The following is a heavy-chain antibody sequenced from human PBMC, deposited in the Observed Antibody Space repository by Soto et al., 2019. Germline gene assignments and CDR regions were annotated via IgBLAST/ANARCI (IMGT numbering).Heavy chain of an antibody. CDR2: IYYSGST. CDR3: ARGPGTMAKIDY. CDR1: GGSISSGGYY. J-gene: IGHJ4*02. Sequence: QVQLQESGPGLVKPSQTLSLTCTVSGGSISSGGYYWSWIRQHPGKGLEWIGYIYYSGSTYYNPSLKRRLXXXVXAAKNQFSRKLSSVTAADTAVYYCARGPGTMAKIDYWGQGTLVTVSS. D-gene: IGHD3-10*01. V-gene: IGHV4-31*03.